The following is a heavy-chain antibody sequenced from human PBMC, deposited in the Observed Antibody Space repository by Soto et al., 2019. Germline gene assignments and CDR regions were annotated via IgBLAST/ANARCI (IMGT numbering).Heavy chain of an antibody. D-gene: IGHD5-12*01. J-gene: IGHJ4*02. Sequence: SETLSLTCTVSGGSISSYYWSWIRQPPGKGLEWIGYIYYSGSTNYNPSLKSRVTISVDTSKSQFSLKLSSVTAADTAVYYCARDHIGSFDYWGQGTLVTVSS. V-gene: IGHV4-59*01. CDR3: ARDHIGSFDY. CDR2: IYYSGST. CDR1: GGSISSYY.